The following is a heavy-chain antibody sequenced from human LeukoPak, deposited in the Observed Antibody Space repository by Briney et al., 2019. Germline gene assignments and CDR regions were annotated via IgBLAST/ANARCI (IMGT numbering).Heavy chain of an antibody. V-gene: IGHV1-18*01. D-gene: IGHD3-16*02. Sequence: ASVKVSCKASGYTFTSYGISWVRQAPGQGLEWMGWISAYNGNTNYAQKLQGRVTMTTDTSTSTAYMELRSLRSDDTAVYYCARVSGRIRLGELSFWGQGTLVTVSS. CDR1: GYTFTSYG. CDR3: ARVSGRIRLGELSF. CDR2: ISAYNGNT. J-gene: IGHJ4*02.